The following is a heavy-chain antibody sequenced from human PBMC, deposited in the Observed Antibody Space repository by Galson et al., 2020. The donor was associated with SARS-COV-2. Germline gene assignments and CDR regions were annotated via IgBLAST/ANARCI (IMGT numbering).Heavy chain of an antibody. CDR1: GFTFDDYA. V-gene: IGHV3-9*01. J-gene: IGHJ6*02. CDR3: AKDNWPYYYGMDV. CDR2: ISWNSGSI. Sequence: SLKISCAASGFTFDDYAMHWVRQAPGKGLEWVSGISWNSGSIGYADSVKGRFTISRDNAKNSLYLQMNSLRAEDTALYYCAKDNWPYYYGMDVWGQGTTVTVSS.